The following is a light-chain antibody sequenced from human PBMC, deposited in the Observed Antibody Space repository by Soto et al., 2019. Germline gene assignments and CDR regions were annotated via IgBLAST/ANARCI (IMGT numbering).Light chain of an antibody. V-gene: IGKV1-5*03. CDR2: KAS. CDR1: QNINSW. J-gene: IGKJ4*01. Sequence: DIEMTQSPSTLSASLGDRVTITCRASQNINSWLAWYQQKPGKAPKLLIYKASNLESGAPSRFSGSGSGTDFTLTISSLQPDDFATYHCQQYESFFPLPFGGGTKVDI. CDR3: QQYESFFPLP.